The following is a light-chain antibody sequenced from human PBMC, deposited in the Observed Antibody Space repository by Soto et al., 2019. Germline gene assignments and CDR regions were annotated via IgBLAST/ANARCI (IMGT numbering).Light chain of an antibody. CDR1: QSVSSN. V-gene: IGKV3-15*01. J-gene: IGKJ1*01. CDR2: GAS. Sequence: EIVMTQSPATLSVSPGERATLSCRASQSVSSNLAWYQQKPGQAPRLLIYGASTRATGIPARFSGRGSGTDFTLTISRLEPEDFAVYYCQQYGSSRWAFGQGTKVDIK. CDR3: QQYGSSRWA.